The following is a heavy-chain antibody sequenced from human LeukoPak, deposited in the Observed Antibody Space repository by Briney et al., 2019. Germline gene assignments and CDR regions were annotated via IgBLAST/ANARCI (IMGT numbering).Heavy chain of an antibody. J-gene: IGHJ4*02. CDR2: IYYSGST. V-gene: IGHV4-38-2*01. D-gene: IGHD6-13*01. Sequence: SETLSLTCAVSGYSISSGYYWGWIRQPPGKGLEWIRSIYYSGSTYYNPSLKSRVTISVDTSKNQFSLKLSSVTAADTAVYYCARHRYSGSWFDYWGQGTLVTVSS. CDR1: GYSISSGYY. CDR3: ARHRYSGSWFDY.